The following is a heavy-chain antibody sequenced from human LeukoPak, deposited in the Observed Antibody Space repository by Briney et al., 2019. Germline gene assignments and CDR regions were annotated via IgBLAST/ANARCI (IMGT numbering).Heavy chain of an antibody. Sequence: GASVKVSCKASGYTFTSYGISWVRQAPGQGLEWMGWISAYNGNINYAQKLQGRVTMTTDTSTSTAYMELRSLRSDDTAVYYCASEDCSGGSCYLFDYWGQGTLVTVSS. CDR2: ISAYNGNI. D-gene: IGHD2-15*01. J-gene: IGHJ4*02. V-gene: IGHV1-18*01. CDR3: ASEDCSGGSCYLFDY. CDR1: GYTFTSYG.